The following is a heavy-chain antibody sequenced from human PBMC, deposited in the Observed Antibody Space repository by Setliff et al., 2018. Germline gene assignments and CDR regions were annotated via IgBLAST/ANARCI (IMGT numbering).Heavy chain of an antibody. CDR2: IKQDGSEE. J-gene: IGHJ4*02. V-gene: IGHV3-7*03. D-gene: IGHD1-26*01. CDR1: GFTLSTYW. Sequence: LSLSCSASGFTLSTYWMNWVRQAPGKGLEWVAHIKQDGSEEYYVDSVKGRFTISRDNAKNSLYLQMNTLRAEDTAVYYCARDRGGATTRDFWGQGTLVTVS. CDR3: ARDRGGATTRDF.